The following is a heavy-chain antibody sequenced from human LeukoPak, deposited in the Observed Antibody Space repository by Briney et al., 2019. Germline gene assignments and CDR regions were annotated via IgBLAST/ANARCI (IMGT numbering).Heavy chain of an antibody. V-gene: IGHV1-46*01. CDR3: ARDGWSEMGTILREVVSDY. D-gene: IGHD5-24*01. Sequence: WASVKVSCKASGYTFTSYYMHWVRQAPGQGLEWMGIINPSGGSTSYAQKFQGRVTMTRDTSTSTLYMELSSLRPEDTAVYYCARDGWSEMGTILREVVSDYWGQGTLVTVSS. CDR2: INPSGGST. J-gene: IGHJ4*02. CDR1: GYTFTSYY.